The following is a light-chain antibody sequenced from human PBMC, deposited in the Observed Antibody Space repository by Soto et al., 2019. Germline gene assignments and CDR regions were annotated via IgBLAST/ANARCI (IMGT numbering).Light chain of an antibody. CDR3: QQRSNWPPYT. Sequence: EIVLTQSPATLSLSPGERATLSCRASQSVSSYFAWYQQKPGQAPRLLIYDASNRATGIPARSSGSGSGTDFTLSISSLEPEDSAVYYCQQRSNWPPYTFSQGTKLEIK. J-gene: IGKJ2*01. V-gene: IGKV3-11*01. CDR1: QSVSSY. CDR2: DAS.